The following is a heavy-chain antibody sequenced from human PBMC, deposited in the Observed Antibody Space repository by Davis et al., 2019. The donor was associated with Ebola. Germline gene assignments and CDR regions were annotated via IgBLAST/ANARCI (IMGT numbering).Heavy chain of an antibody. Sequence: ASVKVSCKASGYTFTNYGITWVRQAPGQGLEWMGWIYPYNGNTHYAQKLQGRVSMTADTSTSTAYVELRSLRSDDTAVCYCARDPWGMEKDSWGQGTLVTISS. V-gene: IGHV1-18*04. J-gene: IGHJ4*02. CDR1: GYTFTNYG. D-gene: IGHD3-16*01. CDR3: ARDPWGMEKDS. CDR2: IYPYNGNT.